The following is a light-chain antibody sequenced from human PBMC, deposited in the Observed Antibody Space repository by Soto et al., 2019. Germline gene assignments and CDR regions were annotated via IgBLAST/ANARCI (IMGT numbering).Light chain of an antibody. Sequence: DIQMTQSPSTLSASVGDRDTITCRASKSISSWLAWYQQKPGKAPKLLIYKASSLESGVPSRFSGSGSGTAFTLTISSLQPDDFATYYRQQYNSYPWTFGQGPKVEIK. CDR1: KSISSW. CDR2: KAS. V-gene: IGKV1-5*03. J-gene: IGKJ1*01. CDR3: QQYNSYPWT.